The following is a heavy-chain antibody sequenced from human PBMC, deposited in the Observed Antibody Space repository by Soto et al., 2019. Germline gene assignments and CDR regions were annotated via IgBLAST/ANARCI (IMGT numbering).Heavy chain of an antibody. D-gene: IGHD2-2*01. V-gene: IGHV3-23*01. J-gene: IGHJ6*02. CDR2: ITGSGDSP. CDR3: AKCSRSRPSYDMDV. Sequence: ELPLLESGGGLVQPGGSLRLSCAASGFTFSTYAMSWVRQAPGKGLEWVSGITGSGDSPYYADSVRGRFTISRDNSKNTVNLQMNSLRADDTAVFYCAKCSRSRPSYDMDVWGQGTTVTVSS. CDR1: GFTFSTYA.